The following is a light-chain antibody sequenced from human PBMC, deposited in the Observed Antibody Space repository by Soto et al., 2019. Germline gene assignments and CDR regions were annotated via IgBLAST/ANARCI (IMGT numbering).Light chain of an antibody. V-gene: IGKV3-20*01. J-gene: IGKJ1*01. CDR3: HQYDSWT. CDR1: QSFNSIY. CDR2: GAS. Sequence: EIVLTQSPGTLSLSPGERATLSCRASQSFNSIYLALYQQTPGQAPRLLIYGASSRATGIPDRFSGSGSGTDFTLTISRLEPEDFAVYYCHQYDSWTFGQGTKVDI.